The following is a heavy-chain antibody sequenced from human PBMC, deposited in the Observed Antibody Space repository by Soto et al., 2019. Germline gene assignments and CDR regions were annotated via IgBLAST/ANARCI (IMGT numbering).Heavy chain of an antibody. Sequence: GGSPRISCADSGFTLRDFYMSWIPQAPGKGVEWVSYISSSGSTIYYADSVKGRFTISRDNAKNSLYLQMNSLRAEDTAVYYCARTRGYRTTRYYYYMEVWGKGTTVTVSS. CDR1: GFTLRDFY. CDR3: ARTRGYRTTRYYYYMEV. J-gene: IGHJ6*03. CDR2: ISSSGSTI. D-gene: IGHD3-16*02. V-gene: IGHV3-11*01.